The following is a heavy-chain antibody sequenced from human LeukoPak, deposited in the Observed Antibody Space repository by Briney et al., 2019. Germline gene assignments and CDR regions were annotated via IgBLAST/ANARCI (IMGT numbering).Heavy chain of an antibody. CDR2: INQDGSEK. CDR1: GFAFGNYY. V-gene: IGHV3-7*01. Sequence: RGSLRLSCAASGFAFGNYYMNWARQAPGKGLDWVANINQDGSEKNYVDSVKGRFTISRDNAKNSLYLLLNSLRVEDTAVYYCATYCSTDGCSSLGGYWGQGTLVTVSS. J-gene: IGHJ4*02. CDR3: ATYCSTDGCSSLGGY. D-gene: IGHD2-8*01.